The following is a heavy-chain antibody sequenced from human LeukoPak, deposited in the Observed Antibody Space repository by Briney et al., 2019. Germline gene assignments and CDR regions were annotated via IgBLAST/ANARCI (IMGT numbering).Heavy chain of an antibody. D-gene: IGHD2-2*01. V-gene: IGHV3-48*04. CDR1: GFTFSTYA. CDR3: ARLPAYCSSTSCYYDY. Sequence: GGSLRLSCAASGFTFSTYAMNWVRQAPGKGLEWVSYISSASGSIYYADSVKGRFTISRDNAKNSLFLQMNSLRAEDTAVYYCARLPAYCSSTSCYYDYWGQGTLVTVSS. J-gene: IGHJ4*02. CDR2: ISSASGSI.